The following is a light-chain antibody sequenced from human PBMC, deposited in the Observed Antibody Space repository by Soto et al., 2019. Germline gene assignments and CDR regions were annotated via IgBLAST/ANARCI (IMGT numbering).Light chain of an antibody. V-gene: IGKV3-15*01. J-gene: IGKJ5*01. CDR2: GAS. CDR1: QSVSSN. Sequence: IVVSQSPSTLSVSQGERATLSCRASQSVSSNLAWYQQKPGQAPRLLIYGASTRATGIPARFSGSGSGTEFTLTISSLQSEDFAVYYCQPYGSSAEITFGQGTRLEIK. CDR3: QPYGSSAEIT.